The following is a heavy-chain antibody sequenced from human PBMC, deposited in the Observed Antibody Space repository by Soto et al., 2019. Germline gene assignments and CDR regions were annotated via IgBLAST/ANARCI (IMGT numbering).Heavy chain of an antibody. Sequence: PGGSLRLSCAASGFTFNSYAMHWVRQAPGKGLEWVAVISYDGSNKYYADSVKGRFTISRDNSKNTLYLQMNSLRAEDTAVYYCARVKPYWGSGCPACYYYYGMDVWGQGTTVTVSS. D-gene: IGHD6-19*01. CDR1: GFTFNSYA. CDR2: ISYDGSNK. V-gene: IGHV3-30-3*01. J-gene: IGHJ6*02. CDR3: ARVKPYWGSGCPACYYYYGMDV.